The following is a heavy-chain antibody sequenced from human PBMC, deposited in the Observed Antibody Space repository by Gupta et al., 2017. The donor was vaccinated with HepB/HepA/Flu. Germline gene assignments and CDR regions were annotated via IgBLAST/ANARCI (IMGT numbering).Heavy chain of an antibody. CDR1: GVILSDVW. J-gene: IGHJ4*02. D-gene: IGHD2-8*01. Sequence: EVQLVESGGGLVKPGESLRLSCAASGVILSDVWMTWVRQAPGKGLEGVGRIRSKRDGGTTDYAAPVKGRFSISRDDSKNTLYLQMTSLKTDDTAVYYCSQPQWGDWGQGTLVTVSS. CDR2: IRSKRDGGTT. CDR3: SQPQWGD. V-gene: IGHV3-15*01.